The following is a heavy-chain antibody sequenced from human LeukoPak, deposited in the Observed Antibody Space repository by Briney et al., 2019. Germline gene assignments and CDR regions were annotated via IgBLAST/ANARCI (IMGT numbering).Heavy chain of an antibody. V-gene: IGHV3-30-3*01. CDR2: ISYDGSNK. CDR3: ARDSVGATNYFDY. D-gene: IGHD1-26*01. Sequence: GVSLRLSCAASGFTFSSYAMHWVRQAPGKGLEWVAVISYDGSNKYYADSVKGRFTISRDNSKNTLYLQMNSLRAEDTAVYYCARDSVGATNYFDYWGQGTLVTVSS. CDR1: GFTFSSYA. J-gene: IGHJ4*02.